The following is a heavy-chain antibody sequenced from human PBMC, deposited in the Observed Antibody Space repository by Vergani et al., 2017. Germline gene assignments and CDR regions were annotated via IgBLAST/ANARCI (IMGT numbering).Heavy chain of an antibody. CDR3: ARGGETASYYYYYYMDV. V-gene: IGHV4-38-2*01. D-gene: IGHD5-18*01. J-gene: IGHJ6*03. Sequence: QVQLQESGPGLVKTSETLSLTCAVSGYSISSGYYWGWIRQPPGKGLEWIGSIYHSGSTSYNSSLKSRVTISVDTSKNQFSLKLSSVTAADTAVYYCARGGETASYYYYYYMDVWGKGTTVTVSS. CDR1: GYSISSGYY. CDR2: IYHSGST.